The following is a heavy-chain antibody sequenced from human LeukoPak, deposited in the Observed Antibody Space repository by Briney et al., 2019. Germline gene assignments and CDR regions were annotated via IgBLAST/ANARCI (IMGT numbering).Heavy chain of an antibody. D-gene: IGHD5-12*01. CDR1: VGSISSGDYY. Sequence: PSETLSLTCTVSVGSISSGDYYWSWIRQPPGKGLELIGYIYYSGSTYYNPSLKSRVTISVDTSKNQFSLKLSSVTAADTAVYYCARKVYNGYAPFDYWGQGTLVTVSS. CDR2: IYYSGST. V-gene: IGHV4-30-4*01. CDR3: ARKVYNGYAPFDY. J-gene: IGHJ4*02.